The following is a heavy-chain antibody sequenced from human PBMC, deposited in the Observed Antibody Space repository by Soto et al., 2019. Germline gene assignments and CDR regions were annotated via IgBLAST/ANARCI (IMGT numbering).Heavy chain of an antibody. J-gene: IGHJ4*02. D-gene: IGHD6-19*01. V-gene: IGHV3-30-3*01. CDR1: GFTFSNYA. Sequence: QVHLVESGGGVVQPGGSLRLSCVDSGFTFSNYAMHWVRQAPGKGLECVAKISYDGSYTNYADSVKGRFTVSRDNSKNALYLQMNNLRAEDTAVYFCARELAVAGTANKFFDHWGQGTLVTVSS. CDR2: ISYDGSYT. CDR3: ARELAVAGTANKFFDH.